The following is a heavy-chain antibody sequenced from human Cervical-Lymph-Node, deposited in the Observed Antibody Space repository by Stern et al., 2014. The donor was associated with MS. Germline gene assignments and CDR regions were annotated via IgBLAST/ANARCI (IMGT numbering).Heavy chain of an antibody. CDR2: IIPLLGTT. V-gene: IGHV1-69*01. CDR1: GGTFSSYA. D-gene: IGHD2-2*02. Sequence: VQLVESGAEVKKPGSSVKVSCKASGGTFSSYAISWMRQAPGQGLEWMGGIIPLLGTTNYAQMFQGRVTITADESTGTAYMELSSLRSEDTALYYCARAGSCTTSSCYTGHFDYWGQGTLVTVSS. CDR3: ARAGSCTTSSCYTGHFDY. J-gene: IGHJ4*02.